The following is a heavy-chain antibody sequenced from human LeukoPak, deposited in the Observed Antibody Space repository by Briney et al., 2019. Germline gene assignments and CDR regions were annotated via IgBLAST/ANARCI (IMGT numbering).Heavy chain of an antibody. J-gene: IGHJ4*02. Sequence: SGGSLRLSCAASGLTFSNYAMSWFRQAPGKGLEWGSGITSGFTPHYADSVKGRFTISRDNSKNTFHLQMNSLRAEDTAVYYCAKDYSDSRVGDVFFEYWGQGTLVTVSS. D-gene: IGHD1-26*01. V-gene: IGHV3-23*01. CDR3: AKDYSDSRVGDVFFEY. CDR1: GLTFSNYA. CDR2: ITSGFTP.